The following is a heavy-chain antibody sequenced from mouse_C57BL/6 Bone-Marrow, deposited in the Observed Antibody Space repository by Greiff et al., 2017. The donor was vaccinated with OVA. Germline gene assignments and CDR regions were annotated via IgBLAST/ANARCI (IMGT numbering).Heavy chain of an antibody. J-gene: IGHJ4*01. Sequence: EVQGVESGGGLVQPGASLRLSCAASGFTFTDYYMSWVRQPPGKAPEWLALIRNKANGYTTEYTASVKGRFTISRDNSQNILYLQMNTLRAEDSATYDCVKAGGNPHYYAMDYWGQGTSVTVSS. D-gene: IGHD2-1*01. CDR3: VKAGGNPHYYAMDY. V-gene: IGHV7-4*01. CDR1: GFTFTDYY. CDR2: IRNKANGYTT.